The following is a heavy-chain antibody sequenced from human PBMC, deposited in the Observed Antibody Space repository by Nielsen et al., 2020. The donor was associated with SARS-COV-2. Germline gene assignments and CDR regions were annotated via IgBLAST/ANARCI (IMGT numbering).Heavy chain of an antibody. D-gene: IGHD3-10*01. V-gene: IGHV3-11*04. CDR3: ARDPYYGSGTFRFYGMDL. CDR1: GFIFSDYY. J-gene: IGHJ6*02. CDR2: ISGSGSTI. Sequence: GESLKISCAASGFIFSDYYMGWVRQAPGKGLEWVSYISGSGSTIYYADSVRGRFTISRDNAKNSLYLQMDSLRAEDTALYYCARDPYYGSGTFRFYGMDLWGQGTTVTVSS.